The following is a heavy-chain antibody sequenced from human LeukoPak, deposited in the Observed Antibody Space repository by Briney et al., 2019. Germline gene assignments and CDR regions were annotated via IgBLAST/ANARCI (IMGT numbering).Heavy chain of an antibody. CDR2: ISGSGGST. CDR3: AKDLYDSYGSRFDY. Sequence: GGSLRLSCAASGFTFSSYAMSWVRQAPGKGLEWVSAISGSGGSTYYADSVKGRFTISRDNSKNTLYLQMNSLRAEDTAAYYCAKDLYDSYGSRFDYWGQGTLVTVSS. V-gene: IGHV3-23*01. J-gene: IGHJ4*02. CDR1: GFTFSSYA. D-gene: IGHD5-18*01.